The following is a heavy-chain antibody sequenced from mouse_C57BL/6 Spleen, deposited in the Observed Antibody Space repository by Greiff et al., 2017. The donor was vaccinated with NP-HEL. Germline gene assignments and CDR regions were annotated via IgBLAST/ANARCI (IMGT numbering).Heavy chain of an antibody. CDR3: ARGRYDGYYPDFDY. J-gene: IGHJ2*01. CDR2: INPGSGGT. V-gene: IGHV1-54*01. CDR1: GYAFTNYL. Sequence: QVQLQQSGAELVRPGTSVKVSCKASGYAFTNYLIEWVKQRPGQGLEWIGVINPGSGGTNYNEKFKGKATLTADKSSSTAYMQLSSLTSEDSAVYVSARGRYDGYYPDFDYWGQGTTLTVSS. D-gene: IGHD2-3*01.